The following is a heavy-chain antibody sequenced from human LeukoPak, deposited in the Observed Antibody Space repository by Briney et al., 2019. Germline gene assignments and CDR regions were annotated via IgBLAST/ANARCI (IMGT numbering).Heavy chain of an antibody. J-gene: IGHJ4*02. D-gene: IGHD3-10*01. CDR2: INHSGST. CDR1: GGSFSGYY. Sequence: SETLSLTCAVSGGSFSGYYWSWIRQPPGKGLEWIGEINHSGSTNYNPSLKSRVSISVDTSKNQFSLKLSSVTAADTAVYYCARRLANYYGSGSSDYWGQGTLVTVSS. CDR3: ARRLANYYGSGSSDY. V-gene: IGHV4-34*01.